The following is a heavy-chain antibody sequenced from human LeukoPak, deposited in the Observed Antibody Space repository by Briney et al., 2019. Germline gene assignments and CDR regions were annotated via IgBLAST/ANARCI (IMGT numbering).Heavy chain of an antibody. D-gene: IGHD2-15*01. V-gene: IGHV1-8*01. J-gene: IGHJ6*02. CDR3: ATVGYCSGGSCYGMDV. CDR1: GYTFTSYD. CDR2: MNPNSGNT. Sequence: ASVKVSCKASGYTFTSYDINWVRQATGQGLEWMGWMNPNSGNTGYAQKFQGRVTMTEDTSTDTAYMELSSLRSEDTAVYYCATVGYCSGGSCYGMDVWGQGTTVTVSS.